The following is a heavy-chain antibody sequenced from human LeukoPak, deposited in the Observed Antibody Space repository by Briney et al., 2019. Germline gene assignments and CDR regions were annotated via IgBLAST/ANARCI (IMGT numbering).Heavy chain of an antibody. V-gene: IGHV3-30*18. Sequence: PGGSLRLPCAASGFTFSSYGMHWVRQAPGKGLEWVAVISYDGSNKYYADSVKGRFTISRDNSKNTLYLQMNSLRAEDTAVYYCAKDDGRWLQIDYWGQGTLVTVSS. CDR3: AKDDGRWLQIDY. J-gene: IGHJ4*02. CDR2: ISYDGSNK. D-gene: IGHD5-24*01. CDR1: GFTFSSYG.